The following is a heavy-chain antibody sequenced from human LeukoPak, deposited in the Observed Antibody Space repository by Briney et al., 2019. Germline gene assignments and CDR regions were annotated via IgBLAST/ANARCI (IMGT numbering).Heavy chain of an antibody. J-gene: IGHJ4*02. CDR2: ISGSGGST. CDR1: GFTFSSYA. V-gene: IGHV3-23*01. CDR3: AKGDIVVVPAAKDEFGFDY. D-gene: IGHD2-2*01. Sequence: PGGSLRPSSAASGFTFSSYAMSWVRQAPGKGLESVSAISGSGGSTYYADSVKGRFTISRDNSKNTLYLQMNSLRAEDTAVYYCAKGDIVVVPAAKDEFGFDYRGQGTLVTVSS.